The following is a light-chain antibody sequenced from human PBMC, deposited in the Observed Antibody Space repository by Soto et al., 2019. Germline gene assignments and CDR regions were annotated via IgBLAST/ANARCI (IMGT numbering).Light chain of an antibody. CDR3: LQHNTHPYT. Sequence: DIQMTQSPSSLSASVRDRVTITCRASQDSRNDLGWYQQKRGQAPKRLISATSSLESGVPSRFSGSSPGTEFTHTISRLQPEDFATYYCLQHNTHPYTFGQGTKLEIQ. CDR2: ATS. J-gene: IGKJ2*01. V-gene: IGKV1-17*01. CDR1: QDSRND.